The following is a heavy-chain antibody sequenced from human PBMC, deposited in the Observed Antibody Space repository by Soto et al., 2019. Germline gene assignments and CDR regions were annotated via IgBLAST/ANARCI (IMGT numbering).Heavy chain of an antibody. J-gene: IGHJ4*02. CDR2: ISGSGGST. V-gene: IGHV3-23*01. Sequence: EVQLLESGGGLVQPGGSLRLSCAASGFTFSSYAMSWVRQAPGKGLEWVSAISGSGGSTYYADSVKGRFTISRDNSKNTLYQQMNSLRAEDTAVYYCAKDRVPAVAGSYDYWGQGTLVTVSS. CDR1: GFTFSSYA. CDR3: AKDRVPAVAGSYDY. D-gene: IGHD6-19*01.